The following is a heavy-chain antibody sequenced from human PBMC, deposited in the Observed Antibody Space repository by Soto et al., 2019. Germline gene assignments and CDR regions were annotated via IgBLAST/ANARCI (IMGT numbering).Heavy chain of an antibody. Sequence: EVHLLEFGGGLVQPGGSLRLSCAASGFTFSNYAMNWVRQAPGKGLERVSGITGSSGRTFYADSVKGRFTISRDNSKNTVYLQMNSVRADDTAVYYCAKEYTSTSRGSFDYWGQGALVTVSS. CDR2: ITGSSGRT. D-gene: IGHD1-26*01. V-gene: IGHV3-23*01. J-gene: IGHJ4*02. CDR3: AKEYTSTSRGSFDY. CDR1: GFTFSNYA.